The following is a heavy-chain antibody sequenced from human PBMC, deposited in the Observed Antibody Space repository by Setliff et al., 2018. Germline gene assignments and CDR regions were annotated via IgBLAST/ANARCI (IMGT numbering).Heavy chain of an antibody. V-gene: IGHV4-59*11. D-gene: IGHD3-3*01. CDR1: GYSISSSHY. Sequence: SETLSLTCGVSGYSISSSHYWSWIRQPPGKGLEWIGYIYYSGSTNYNPSLKSRVTISVDTSKNQFSLKLSSVTAADTAVYYCARDNRDYDFWSGYYSLRGYFDYWGQGTLVTVSS. CDR2: IYYSGST. J-gene: IGHJ4*02. CDR3: ARDNRDYDFWSGYYSLRGYFDY.